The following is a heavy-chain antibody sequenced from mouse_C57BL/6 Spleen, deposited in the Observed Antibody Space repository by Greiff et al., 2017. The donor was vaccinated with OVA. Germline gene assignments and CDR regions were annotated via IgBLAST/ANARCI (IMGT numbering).Heavy chain of an antibody. CDR3: ARKGLITTVVFDY. CDR1: GYTFTSYW. Sequence: QVQLQQPGAELVMPGASVKLSCKASGYTFTSYWMHWVKQRPGHGLEWIGEIDPSDSYTNYNQKFKGKATLTVDKSSSTAYMQLSSLTSVDSAVYYCARKGLITTVVFDYWGQGTTLTVSS. J-gene: IGHJ2*01. D-gene: IGHD1-1*01. V-gene: IGHV1-69*01. CDR2: IDPSDSYT.